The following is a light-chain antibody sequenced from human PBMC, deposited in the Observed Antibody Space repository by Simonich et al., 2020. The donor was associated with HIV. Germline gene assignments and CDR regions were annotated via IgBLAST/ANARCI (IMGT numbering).Light chain of an antibody. CDR2: WAS. CDR3: QQYYSTPLIT. V-gene: IGKV4-1*01. J-gene: IGKJ5*01. CDR1: QSVLYSSNHKNY. Sequence: DIVMTQSPDSLAVSLGERATINCKSSQSVLYSSNHKNYLAWDQQKPGQPPKLLIYWASTRESGVPDRFSGSGSGTDFTLTISSLQAEDVAVYYCQQYYSTPLITFGQGTRLEIK.